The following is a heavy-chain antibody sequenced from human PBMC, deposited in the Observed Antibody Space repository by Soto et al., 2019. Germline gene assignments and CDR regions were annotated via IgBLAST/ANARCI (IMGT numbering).Heavy chain of an antibody. CDR3: ARDVVVVVAAPPGLYYYYGMVV. CDR1: GYTFTSYY. J-gene: IGHJ6*02. D-gene: IGHD2-15*01. CDR2: INPSGGST. V-gene: IGHV1-46*01. Sequence: ASVKVSCKASGYTFTSYYMHWVRQAPGQGLEWMGIINPSGGSTSYAQKFQGRVTMTRDTSTSTVYMELSSLRSEDTAVYYCARDVVVVVAAPPGLYYYYGMVVWGQGTTVTVSS.